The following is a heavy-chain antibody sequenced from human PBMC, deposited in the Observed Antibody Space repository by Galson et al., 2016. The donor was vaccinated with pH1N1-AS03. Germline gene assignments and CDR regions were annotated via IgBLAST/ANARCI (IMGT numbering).Heavy chain of an antibody. V-gene: IGHV5-51*01. CDR1: GYSFANYW. CDR3: ARPQHSGPLYYFSGMDI. CDR2: IDPGDSDT. D-gene: IGHD3-10*01. J-gene: IGHJ6*02. Sequence: QSGAEVKKPGESLKISCKASGYSFANYWIGWVRQMPGKGLEWMGIIDPGDSDTRYSLSSQGQVTISADKSLSTAYLQWSSLKASDTAIYYCARPQHSGPLYYFSGMDIWGQGTTVTVSS.